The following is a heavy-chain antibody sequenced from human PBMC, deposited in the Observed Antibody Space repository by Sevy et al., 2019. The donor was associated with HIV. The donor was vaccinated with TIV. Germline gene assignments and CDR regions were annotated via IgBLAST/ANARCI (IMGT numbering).Heavy chain of an antibody. CDR2: IYPGDSDT. CDR3: ARRLSSGWYFPNAFDI. Sequence: GESLKISCKGSGYSFTSYWIGWVRQMPGKGLEWMGIIYPGDSDTRYSLSFQGQVTISADKSISTAYLQWSSLKASDTAMYYCARRLSSGWYFPNAFDIWGQGTMVTVSS. J-gene: IGHJ3*02. V-gene: IGHV5-51*01. D-gene: IGHD6-19*01. CDR1: GYSFTSYW.